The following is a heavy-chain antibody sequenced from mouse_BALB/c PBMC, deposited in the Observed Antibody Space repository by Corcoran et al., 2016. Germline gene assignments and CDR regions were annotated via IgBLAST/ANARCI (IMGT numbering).Heavy chain of an antibody. Sequence: EVQLQQSGPELVKPGASVKMSCKASGYTFTSYVMHWVKQKPGQGLELIGYINPYNDGTKYNEKFKGKATLTSDKSSSTAYMELSSLTSEDSAVYYCATRYDETWFAYWGQGTLVTVSA. CDR3: ATRYDETWFAY. CDR1: GYTFTSYV. D-gene: IGHD2-14*01. J-gene: IGHJ3*01. V-gene: IGHV1S136*01. CDR2: INPYNDGT.